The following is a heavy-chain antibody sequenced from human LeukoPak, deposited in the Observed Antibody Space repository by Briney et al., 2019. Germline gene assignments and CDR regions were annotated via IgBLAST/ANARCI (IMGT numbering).Heavy chain of an antibody. CDR2: IIPILGIA. CDR3: AREKRWLQSNFDY. V-gene: IGHV1-69*04. D-gene: IGHD5-24*01. CDR1: GGTFSSYA. J-gene: IGHJ4*02. Sequence: ASVKVSCKASGGTFSSYAISWVRQAPGQGLEWMGRIIPILGIANYAQKFQGRVTITADKSTSTAYMELSGLRSEDTAVYYCAREKRWLQSNFDYWGQGTLVTVSS.